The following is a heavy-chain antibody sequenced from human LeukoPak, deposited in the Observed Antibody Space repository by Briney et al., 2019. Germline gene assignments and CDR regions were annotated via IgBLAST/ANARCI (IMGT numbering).Heavy chain of an antibody. CDR2: INTNTGNP. D-gene: IGHD3-3*01. CDR3: ARESVYADFWSGYHHFDY. V-gene: IGHV7-4-1*02. J-gene: IGHJ4*02. Sequence: ASVKVSCKASGYTFTNYAMNWVRQAPGQGLEWMGWINTNTGNPTYAQGFTGRFVFSLDTSVSTAYLQISSLKAEDTAVYYCARESVYADFWSGYHHFDYWGQGTLVTVSS. CDR1: GYTFTNYA.